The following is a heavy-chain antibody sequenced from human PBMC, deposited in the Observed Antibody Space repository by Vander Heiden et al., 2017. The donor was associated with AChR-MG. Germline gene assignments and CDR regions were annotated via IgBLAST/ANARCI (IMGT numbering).Heavy chain of an antibody. V-gene: IGHV3-30*18. CDR1: GFTFRSYG. CDR2: ISYDGSNK. CDR3: AKARYDFWSGYHY. Sequence: QVQLVESGGRVVQPGASLRLSCAASGFTFRSYGMHWVRQAPGKGLEWVAVISYDGSNKYYADSVKGRFTISRDNSKNTLYLQMNSLRAEDTAVYYCAKARYDFWSGYHYWGQGTLVTVSS. D-gene: IGHD3-3*01. J-gene: IGHJ4*02.